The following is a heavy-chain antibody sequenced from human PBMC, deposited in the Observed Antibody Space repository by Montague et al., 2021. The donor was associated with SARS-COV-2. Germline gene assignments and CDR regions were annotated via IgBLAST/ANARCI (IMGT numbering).Heavy chain of an antibody. V-gene: IGHV4-59*08. Sequence: SETLSLTCTVSGGSISGYYWTWIRQPPGKGLEWVGYISDSGSTKYNPSLQSRVTISVDTARNQFSLKLLSVTAADTAFYYCARVDSRCPGEYWGQGILVSVSS. D-gene: IGHD3-10*01. CDR3: ARVDSRCPGEY. J-gene: IGHJ4*02. CDR2: ISDSGST. CDR1: GGSISGYY.